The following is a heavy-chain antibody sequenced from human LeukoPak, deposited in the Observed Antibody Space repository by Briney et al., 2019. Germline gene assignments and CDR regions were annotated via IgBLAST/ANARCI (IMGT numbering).Heavy chain of an antibody. CDR2: IKRKADGGTT. Sequence: GGSLRLSCAASGFTFSNAWMNWVRQAPGKGLEWVGRIKRKADGGTTDYAAPVKGRLTISRDDSKNTLYLQMNSLKTEDTAVYYCTTNDAFDIWGQGTMVTVSS. CDR1: GFTFSNAW. CDR3: TTNDAFDI. J-gene: IGHJ3*02. V-gene: IGHV3-15*01.